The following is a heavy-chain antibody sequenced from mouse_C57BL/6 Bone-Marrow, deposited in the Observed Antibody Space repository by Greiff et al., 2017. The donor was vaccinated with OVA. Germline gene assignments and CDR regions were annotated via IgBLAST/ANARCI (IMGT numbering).Heavy chain of an antibody. CDR3: TFATAVGEAMDY. J-gene: IGHJ4*01. CDR2: IDPETGGT. D-gene: IGHD1-1*01. Sequence: QVQLQQSGAELVRPGASVTLSCKASGYTFTDSEMHWVKQTPVHGLEWIGAIDPETGGTAYNQKFKGKAILTVDKSSRTAYMELRSLTSEDSADYYCTFATAVGEAMDYWGQGTSVTVSS. CDR1: GYTFTDSE. V-gene: IGHV1-15*01.